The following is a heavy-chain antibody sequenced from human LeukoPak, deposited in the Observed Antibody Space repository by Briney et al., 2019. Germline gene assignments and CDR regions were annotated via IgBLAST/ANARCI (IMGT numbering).Heavy chain of an antibody. CDR1: GYTFTSYG. D-gene: IGHD5-18*01. V-gene: IGHV1-18*01. CDR2: ISAYDGNT. Sequence: ASVKLSCKASGYTFTSYGINWVRQAPGQGLEWMGWISAYDGNTNYAQKLQGRVTITADKSTNTAYMELSNLRSEDTAVYYCARDRALVRELWSASAFDYWGQGTLVTVSS. J-gene: IGHJ4*02. CDR3: ARDRALVRELWSASAFDY.